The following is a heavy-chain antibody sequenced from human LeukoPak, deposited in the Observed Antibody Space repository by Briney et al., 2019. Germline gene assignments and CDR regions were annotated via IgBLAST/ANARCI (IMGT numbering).Heavy chain of an antibody. J-gene: IGHJ4*02. CDR2: IYTSGST. D-gene: IGHD3-10*01. CDR3: ARDLGD. CDR1: GGSISSGGYY. Sequence: PSETLSLTCTVSGGSISSGGYYWSWIRQPAGKGLEWIGRIYTSGSTNYNPSLESRVTISLDTSKNQVYLKLSSVTAADTAVYYCARDLGDWGQGTLVTVSS. V-gene: IGHV4-61*02.